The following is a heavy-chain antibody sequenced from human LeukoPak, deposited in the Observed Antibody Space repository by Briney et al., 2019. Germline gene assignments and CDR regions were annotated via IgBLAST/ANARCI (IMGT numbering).Heavy chain of an antibody. CDR1: GYTFTSYD. V-gene: IGHV1-8*01. Sequence: ASAKVSCKASGYTFTSYDINWVRQATGQGLEWMGWMNPNSGNTGYAQKFQGRVTMTRNTSISTAYMELSSLRSEDTAVYYCARVSSGWYVAFDIWGQGTMVTVSS. J-gene: IGHJ3*02. CDR3: ARVSSGWYVAFDI. D-gene: IGHD6-19*01. CDR2: MNPNSGNT.